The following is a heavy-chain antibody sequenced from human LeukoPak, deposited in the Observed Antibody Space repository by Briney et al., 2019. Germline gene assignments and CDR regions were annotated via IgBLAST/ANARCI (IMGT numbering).Heavy chain of an antibody. D-gene: IGHD3-10*01. CDR3: ARDLVAGYYGSGSYYSTSFDY. J-gene: IGHJ4*02. Sequence: PSETLSLTCTVSGGSISSGIYYWTWIRQPPGKGLEWIGYIYHSGNTYYNPSLKSWVTISVDNSKNQFSLKLSSVTAADTAVYYCARDLVAGYYGSGSYYSTSFDYWGQGTLVTVSS. V-gene: IGHV4-30-2*01. CDR2: IYHSGNT. CDR1: GGSISSGIYY.